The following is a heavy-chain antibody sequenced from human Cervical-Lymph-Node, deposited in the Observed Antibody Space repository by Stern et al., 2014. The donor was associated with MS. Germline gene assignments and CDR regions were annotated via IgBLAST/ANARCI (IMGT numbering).Heavy chain of an antibody. CDR2: IRTRSGNT. CDR3: ATNIFTGYKDLVNS. Sequence: VQLVESVAEVKQPGASVNVSCQASGFTFTVAHYIHWLRQAPGQGLEWMGRIRTRSGNTHYAQKFQGRVAMTRDSSIGTAYMDLNRLTSDDTAVYYCATNIFTGYKDLVNSWGQGTLLTVSS. D-gene: IGHD3-9*01. CDR1: GFTFTVAHY. V-gene: IGHV1-2*06. J-gene: IGHJ4*02.